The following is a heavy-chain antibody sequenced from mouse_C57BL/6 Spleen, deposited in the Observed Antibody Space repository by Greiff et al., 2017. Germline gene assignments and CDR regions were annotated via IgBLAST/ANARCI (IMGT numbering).Heavy chain of an antibody. J-gene: IGHJ1*03. D-gene: IGHD1-1*01. CDR1: GFTFSDYG. V-gene: IGHV5-17*01. Sequence: EVHLVESGGGLVKPGGSLKLSCAASGFTFSDYGMHWVRQAPEKGLEWVAYISSGSSTIYYADTVKGRFTISRDNAKNTLFLQMTSLRSEDTAMYYCARKNYGSFYWYFDVWGTGTTVTVSS. CDR3: ARKNYGSFYWYFDV. CDR2: ISSGSSTI.